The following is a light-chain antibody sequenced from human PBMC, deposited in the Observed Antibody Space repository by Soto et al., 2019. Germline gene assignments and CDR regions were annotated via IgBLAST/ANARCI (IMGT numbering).Light chain of an antibody. J-gene: IGLJ1*01. Sequence: QSVLTQPASVSGSPGQSITMSCTGTSTDVGGYNLVSWYQRHPGKAPKLIISEGSKGPSGVSNRFSGAKSANTASLTISGLQAEDEADYYCCSYAGYSSFVFGTGTKVTVL. CDR3: CSYAGYSSFV. CDR2: EGS. CDR1: STDVGGYNL. V-gene: IGLV2-23*03.